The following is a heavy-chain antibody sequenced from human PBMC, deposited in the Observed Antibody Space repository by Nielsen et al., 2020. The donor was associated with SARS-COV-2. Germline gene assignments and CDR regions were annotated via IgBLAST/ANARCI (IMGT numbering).Heavy chain of an antibody. CDR2: ISSSSSYI. D-gene: IGHD3-16*02. Sequence: GESLKISCAASGFTFSSYSMNWVRQAPGKGLEWVSSISSSSSYIYYADSVKGRFTISRDNAKNSLYLQMNSLRAEDTAVYYCTLSSIGDYVWGSYRKPRTYGMDVWGQGTTVTVSS. J-gene: IGHJ6*02. V-gene: IGHV3-21*01. CDR3: TLSSIGDYVWGSYRKPRTYGMDV. CDR1: GFTFSSYS.